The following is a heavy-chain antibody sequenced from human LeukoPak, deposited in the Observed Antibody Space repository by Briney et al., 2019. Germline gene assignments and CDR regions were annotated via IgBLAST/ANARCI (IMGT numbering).Heavy chain of an antibody. CDR3: ASPLWGSGSYYNVN. CDR1: GGSISSSSYY. Sequence: SETLSLTCTVSGGSISSSSYYWGWIRQPPGKGLEWIGSIYYSGSTYYNPSLKSRVTISVDTSKNQFSLKLSSVTAADTAVYYCASPLWGSGSYYNVNWGQGALVTVSS. V-gene: IGHV4-39*01. D-gene: IGHD3-10*01. CDR2: IYYSGST. J-gene: IGHJ4*02.